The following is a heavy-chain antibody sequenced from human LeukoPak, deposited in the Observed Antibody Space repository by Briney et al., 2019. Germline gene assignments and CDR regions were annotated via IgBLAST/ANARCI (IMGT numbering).Heavy chain of an antibody. Sequence: PSETLSLTCTVSGGSISSSSYYWGWIRQPPGKGLEWIGSIYYSGSTYYNPSLKSRVTISVDTSKNQFSLKLSSVTAADTAVYYCARHVKLGYDSSGRHQTLDYWGQGTLVTVSS. CDR1: GGSISSSSYY. V-gene: IGHV4-39*01. CDR3: ARHVKLGYDSSGRHQTLDY. J-gene: IGHJ4*02. D-gene: IGHD3-22*01. CDR2: IYYSGST.